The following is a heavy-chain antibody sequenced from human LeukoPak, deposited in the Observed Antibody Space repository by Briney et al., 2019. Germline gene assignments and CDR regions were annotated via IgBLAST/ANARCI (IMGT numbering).Heavy chain of an antibody. Sequence: ASVKVSCKPSGYTFSNYYMHWVRQAPGQGLEWMGIINPSGGSTNYARKFQGRVIMTRDTSISTAYMELSRLRSDDTAVYYCARQPAEYCSSTSCYGNNWFDPWGQGTLVTVSS. CDR2: INPSGGST. CDR1: GYTFSNYY. CDR3: ARQPAEYCSSTSCYGNNWFDP. D-gene: IGHD2-2*01. V-gene: IGHV1-46*01. J-gene: IGHJ5*02.